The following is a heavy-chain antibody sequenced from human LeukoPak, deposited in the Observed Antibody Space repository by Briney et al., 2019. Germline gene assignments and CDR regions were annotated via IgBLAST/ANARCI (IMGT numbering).Heavy chain of an antibody. CDR3: ETIGGYSYGSAGLGYFDL. V-gene: IGHV4-59*01. J-gene: IGHJ2*01. D-gene: IGHD5-18*01. CDR2: IYYSGST. CDR1: GGSISSYY. Sequence: KPSETLSLTCTVSGGSISSYYWSWIRQPPGKGLEWIGYIYYSGSTNYNPSLKSRVTISVDTSKNQFSLKLSSVTAADTAVYYCETIGGYSYGSAGLGYFDLWGRGTLVTVSS.